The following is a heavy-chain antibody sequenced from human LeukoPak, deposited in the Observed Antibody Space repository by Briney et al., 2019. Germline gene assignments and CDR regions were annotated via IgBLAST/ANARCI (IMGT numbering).Heavy chain of an antibody. J-gene: IGHJ6*03. V-gene: IGHV1-69*05. CDR1: GGTFSSYA. CDR2: IIPIFGTA. Sequence: ASVKVSCKASGGTFSSYAISWVRQAPGQGLEWMGGIIPIFGTANYAQKFQGRVTITTDESTSTAYMELSSLRSEDTAVYYCARASPRYCSSTSCYDYYYYYMDVWAKEPRSPSP. CDR3: ARASPRYCSSTSCYDYYYYYMDV. D-gene: IGHD2-2*01.